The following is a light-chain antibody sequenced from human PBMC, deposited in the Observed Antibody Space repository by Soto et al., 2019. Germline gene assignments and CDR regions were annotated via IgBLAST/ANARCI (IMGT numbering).Light chain of an antibody. J-gene: IGKJ1*01. CDR1: QDIEDD. Sequence: AIQMTQSPSSLSASVGDTVTITCRASQDIEDDLGWYQQKPGKAPKLLIYATSSLQSGVPSRFSGSGSGTDFSLSIRSLQPEDSATYYCLHDYNYPRTFGQATKVDIK. V-gene: IGKV1-6*01. CDR2: ATS. CDR3: LHDYNYPRT.